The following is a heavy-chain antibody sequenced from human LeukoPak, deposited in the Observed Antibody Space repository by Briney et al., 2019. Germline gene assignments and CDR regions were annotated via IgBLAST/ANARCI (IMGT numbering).Heavy chain of an antibody. CDR3: ARVMYSSSSPVFDY. Sequence: SETLSLTCTVSAGSISSSSYSWGWIRQPPGKGLEWIGYIYYSGSTNYNPSLKSQVTISVDTSKNQFSLKLSSVTAADTAVYYCARVMYSSSSPVFDYWGQGTLVTVSS. D-gene: IGHD6-6*01. J-gene: IGHJ4*02. CDR1: AGSISSSSYS. V-gene: IGHV4-61*05. CDR2: IYYSGST.